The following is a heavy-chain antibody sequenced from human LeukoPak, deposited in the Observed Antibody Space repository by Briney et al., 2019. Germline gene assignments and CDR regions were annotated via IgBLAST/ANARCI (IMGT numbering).Heavy chain of an antibody. V-gene: IGHV1-18*01. D-gene: IGHD3-22*01. CDR1: GYTFTSYG. J-gene: IGHJ4*02. Sequence: ASVKVSCKASGYTFTSYGISWVRQAPGQGLEWMGWISPNNGYTNYVQNLQGRVTMTTDTSTSTAYMELRSLRSDDTAVYYCARTFHYYDSSGYLYFFEYWGQGTLVTVSP. CDR2: ISPNNGYT. CDR3: ARTFHYYDSSGYLYFFEY.